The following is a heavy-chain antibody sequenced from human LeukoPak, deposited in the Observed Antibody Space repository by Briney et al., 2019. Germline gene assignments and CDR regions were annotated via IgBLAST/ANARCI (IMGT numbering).Heavy chain of an antibody. CDR3: ARVGRTRKLFDY. CDR1: GYTFTGYY. V-gene: IGHV1-2*06. D-gene: IGHD1-14*01. J-gene: IGHJ4*02. Sequence: GASVRVSCKASGYTFTGYYMHWVRQAPGQGLEWMGRINPNSGGTNYAQKFQGGVTMTRDTSISTAYMELSRLRSDDTAVYYCARVGRTRKLFDYWGQGTLVTVSS. CDR2: INPNSGGT.